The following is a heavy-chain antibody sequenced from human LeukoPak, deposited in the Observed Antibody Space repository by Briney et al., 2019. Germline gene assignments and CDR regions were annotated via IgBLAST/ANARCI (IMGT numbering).Heavy chain of an antibody. J-gene: IGHJ4*02. CDR2: IIPILGIA. Sequence: GASVKVSCKASGGTFSSYAISWVRQAPGQGLEWMGRIIPILGIANYAQKFQGRVTITADKSTSTAYMELSSLRSEDTAVYHCARVASGGYAPTYIDYWGQGTLVTVSS. CDR3: ARVASGGYAPTYIDY. V-gene: IGHV1-69*04. CDR1: GGTFSSYA. D-gene: IGHD5-12*01.